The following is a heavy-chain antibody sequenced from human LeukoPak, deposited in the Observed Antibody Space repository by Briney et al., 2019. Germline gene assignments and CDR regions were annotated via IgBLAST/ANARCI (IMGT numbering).Heavy chain of an antibody. Sequence: SETLSLTCAVYGGSFSGYYWSWIRQPPGKGLEWIGEINHSGSTNYDPSLKSRVTISVDTSKNQFSLKLSSVTAADTAVYYCARPKGIVVVSDAFDIWGQGTMVTVSS. CDR2: INHSGST. CDR3: ARPKGIVVVSDAFDI. D-gene: IGHD3-22*01. J-gene: IGHJ3*02. CDR1: GGSFSGYY. V-gene: IGHV4-34*01.